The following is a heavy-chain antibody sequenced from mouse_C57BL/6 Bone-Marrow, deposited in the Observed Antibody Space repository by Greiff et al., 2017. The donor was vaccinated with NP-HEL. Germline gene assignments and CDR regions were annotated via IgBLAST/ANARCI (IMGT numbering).Heavy chain of an antibody. V-gene: IGHV1-52*01. CDR1: GYTFTSYW. D-gene: IGHD1-1*01. J-gene: IGHJ2*01. CDR2: IDPSDSET. Sequence: QVQLQQPGAELVRPGSSVKLSCKASGYTFTSYWMHWVKQRPIQGLEWIGNIDPSDSETHYNQKFKDKATLTVDKSSSTAYMQLSSLTSEDSAVYYCARWGKNGSPLYFDYWGQGTTLTVSS. CDR3: ARWGKNGSPLYFDY.